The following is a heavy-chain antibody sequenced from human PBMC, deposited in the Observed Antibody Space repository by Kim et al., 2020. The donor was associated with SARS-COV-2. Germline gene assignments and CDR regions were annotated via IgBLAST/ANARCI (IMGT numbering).Heavy chain of an antibody. CDR3: ATQPYDFWSGYYFDY. CDR2: INHSGST. V-gene: IGHV4-34*01. Sequence: SETLSLTCAVYGGSFSGYYWSWIRQPPGKGLEWIGEINHSGSTNYNPSLKSRVTITVDTSTNQFSLKLSSVTAADTAVYYCATQPYDFWSGYYFDYWGQGNLVTVSS. CDR1: GGSFSGYY. D-gene: IGHD3-3*01. J-gene: IGHJ4*02.